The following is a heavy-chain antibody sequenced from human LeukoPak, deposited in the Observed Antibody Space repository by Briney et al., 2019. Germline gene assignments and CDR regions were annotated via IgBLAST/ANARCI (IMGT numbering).Heavy chain of an antibody. Sequence: PGGSLRLSCAASGFTFSDYYMSWIRQAPGKGLKWVSYISSSGSTIYYADSVKGRFTISRDNAKNSLYLQMNSLRAEDTAVYYCAKRHSSGWYYFDYWGQGALVTVSS. D-gene: IGHD6-19*01. CDR3: AKRHSSGWYYFDY. CDR2: ISSSGSTI. J-gene: IGHJ4*02. V-gene: IGHV3-11*01. CDR1: GFTFSDYY.